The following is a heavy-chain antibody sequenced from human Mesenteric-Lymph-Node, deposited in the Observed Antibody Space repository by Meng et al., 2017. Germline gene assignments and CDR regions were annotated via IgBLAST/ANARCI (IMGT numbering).Heavy chain of an antibody. CDR2: IYYSGST. D-gene: IGHD5-24*01. CDR1: GGSISSYY. V-gene: IGHV4-59*01. CDR3: ARDPRDGYNLDYYYGMDV. Sequence: ESLKISCTVSGGSISSYYWSWIRQPPGKGLEWIGYIYYSGSTNYNPSLKSRVTIPVNKSKKQFSLKVRSVTPADTAVYYCARDPRDGYNLDYYYGMDVWGQGTTVTVSS. J-gene: IGHJ6*02.